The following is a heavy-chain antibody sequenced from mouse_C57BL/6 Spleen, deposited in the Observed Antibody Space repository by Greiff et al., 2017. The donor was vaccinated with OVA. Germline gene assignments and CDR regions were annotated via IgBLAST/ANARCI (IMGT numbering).Heavy chain of an antibody. CDR2: ISNGGGSP. CDR1: GFTFSDYY. CDR3: ARHGGGSYYCDY. V-gene: IGHV5-12*01. D-gene: IGHD3-1*01. J-gene: IGHJ2*01. Sequence: EVKLVESGGGLVQPGGSLKLSCAASGFTFSDYYMSWVRQTPEKRLEWVAYISNGGGSPYYPDTVKGRFTISRDNDKNTLYLQLSRLKSEDTAMYYCARHGGGSYYCDYWGQGTTLTVSS.